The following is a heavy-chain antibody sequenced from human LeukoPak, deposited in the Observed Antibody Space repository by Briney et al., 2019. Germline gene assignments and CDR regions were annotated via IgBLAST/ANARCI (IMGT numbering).Heavy chain of an antibody. CDR2: ISYDGNNK. Sequence: PGRSLRLSCAPSGFSFSSYAMHWVRQAPGKGLEWVAVISYDGNNKYYADSVKGRFTISRDNSKSTLFLQMNSLRAEDTAVYYCARFGEYGMDVWGQGTTVTVSS. CDR1: GFSFSSYA. D-gene: IGHD3-16*01. J-gene: IGHJ6*02. CDR3: ARFGEYGMDV. V-gene: IGHV3-30-3*01.